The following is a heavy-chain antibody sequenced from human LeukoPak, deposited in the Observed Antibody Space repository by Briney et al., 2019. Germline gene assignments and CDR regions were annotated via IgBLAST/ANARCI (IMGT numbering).Heavy chain of an antibody. Sequence: GGSLRLSCAASGFTFSSYAMHWVRQAPGKGLEWVAVISYDGSNKYYADSVKGRFTISRDNSKNTLYLQMNSLRAEDTAVYYCARARGSYQPLYFDYWGQGTLVTVSS. CDR3: ARARGSYQPLYFDY. CDR1: GFTFSSYA. CDR2: ISYDGSNK. D-gene: IGHD1-26*01. J-gene: IGHJ4*02. V-gene: IGHV3-30-3*01.